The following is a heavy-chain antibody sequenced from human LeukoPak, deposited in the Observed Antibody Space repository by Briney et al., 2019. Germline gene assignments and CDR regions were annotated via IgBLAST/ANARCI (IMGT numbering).Heavy chain of an antibody. V-gene: IGHV3-21*04. CDR3: AKGTYYDPEYFQH. Sequence: GGSLRLSCAASGFTFSSYSMNWVRQAPGKGLEWVSSISSSSSYIYYADSVKGRFTISRDNSKNTLYLQMNSLRAEDTAVYYCAKGTYYDPEYFQHWGQGTLVTVSS. J-gene: IGHJ1*01. CDR2: ISSSSSYI. D-gene: IGHD3-22*01. CDR1: GFTFSSYS.